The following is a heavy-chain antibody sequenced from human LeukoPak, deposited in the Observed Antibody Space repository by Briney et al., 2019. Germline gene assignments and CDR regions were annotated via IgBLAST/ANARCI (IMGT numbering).Heavy chain of an antibody. CDR3: ARESGAANIGEMLNN. J-gene: IGHJ4*02. D-gene: IGHD5-24*01. Sequence: GGSLRLSCAASGFTFSSYAMSWVRQAPGKGLEWVSAISGSGGSTYYADSLKGRFTISRDNSKNTLYLQMNSLRAEDTAVFYCARESGAANIGEMLNNWGQGTLVTVSS. V-gene: IGHV3-23*01. CDR2: ISGSGGST. CDR1: GFTFSSYA.